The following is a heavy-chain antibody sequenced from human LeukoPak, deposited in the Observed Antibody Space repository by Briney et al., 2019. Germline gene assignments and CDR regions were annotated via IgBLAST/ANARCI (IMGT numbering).Heavy chain of an antibody. CDR2: IYYSGST. V-gene: IGHV4-39*01. CDR1: GGSISSSSYY. J-gene: IGHJ3*02. CDR3: ARRDHQLPLSGAFDI. Sequence: PSETLSLTCTVSGGSISSSSYYWGWIRRPPGKGLEWIGSIYYSGSTYYNPSLKSRVTISVDTSKNQFSLKLSSVTAADTAVYYCARRDHQLPLSGAFDIWGQGTMVTVSS. D-gene: IGHD2-2*01.